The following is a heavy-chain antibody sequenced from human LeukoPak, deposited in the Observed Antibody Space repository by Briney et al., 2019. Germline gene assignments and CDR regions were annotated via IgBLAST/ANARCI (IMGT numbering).Heavy chain of an antibody. D-gene: IGHD2-8*02. V-gene: IGHV4-61*02. Sequence: TSETLSLTCTVSGASISSANYYWTWMRQPAGRGLEWIGRIHTPGTTEYKSSFRSRVTISLDTSTNQFSLMLTSVTAADTAVYYCAGESDSAWYTGGDFDYWGQGILVTVSS. CDR3: AGESDSAWYTGGDFDY. CDR1: GASISSANYY. J-gene: IGHJ4*02. CDR2: IHTPGTT.